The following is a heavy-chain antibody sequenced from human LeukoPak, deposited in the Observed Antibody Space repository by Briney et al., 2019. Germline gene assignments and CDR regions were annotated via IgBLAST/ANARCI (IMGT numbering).Heavy chain of an antibody. CDR1: GYTFTYYY. J-gene: IGHJ4*02. D-gene: IGHD4-17*01. V-gene: IGHV1-2*02. CDR2: INPNSGGA. CDR3: ARGLGTVTTLNYYVAD. Sequence: ASVKVSCKASGYTFTYYYVHWVRQAPGQGLEWMGWINPNSGGANYARKFQGRVTMTRDTSISTAYMEVSRLRSDDTAVYYCARGLGTVTTLNYYVADWGQGTLVTVSS.